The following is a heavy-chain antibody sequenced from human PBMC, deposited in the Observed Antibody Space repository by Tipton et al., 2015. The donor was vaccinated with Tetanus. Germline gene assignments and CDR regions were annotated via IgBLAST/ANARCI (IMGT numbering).Heavy chain of an antibody. V-gene: IGHV3-21*01. CDR3: ARSNGAPQYYYDSSGYYVADAFDI. D-gene: IGHD3-22*01. CDR2: ISSSSSYI. CDR1: GFTFSSYS. Sequence: SLRLSCAASGFTFSSYSMNWVRQAPGKGLEWVSSISSSSSYIYYADSVKGRFTISRDNAKNSLYLQMNSLRAEDTAVYYCARSNGAPQYYYDSSGYYVADAFDIWGQGTMVTVSS. J-gene: IGHJ3*02.